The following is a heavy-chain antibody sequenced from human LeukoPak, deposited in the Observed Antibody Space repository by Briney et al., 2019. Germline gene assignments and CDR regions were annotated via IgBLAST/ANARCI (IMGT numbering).Heavy chain of an antibody. CDR1: RGTFSSYA. D-gene: IGHD3-3*01. J-gene: IGHJ6*02. CDR3: ASSYDFWSGTQVDYYYGMDV. Sequence: GASVKVSCKASRGTFSSYAISWVRQAPGQGLEWMGGIIPIFGTANYAQKFQGRVTITADESTSTAYMELSSLRSEDTAVYYCASSYDFWSGTQVDYYYGMDVWGQGTTVTVSS. V-gene: IGHV1-69*13. CDR2: IIPIFGTA.